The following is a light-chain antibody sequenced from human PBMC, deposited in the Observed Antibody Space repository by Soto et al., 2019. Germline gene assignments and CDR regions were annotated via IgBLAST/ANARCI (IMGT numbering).Light chain of an antibody. J-gene: IGKJ2*01. CDR3: QQQGT. V-gene: IGKV3-20*01. CDR1: RSLSSNY. CDR2: AAS. Sequence: EIVLTQSPGTLSLSPGERATLSCRASRSLSSNYVVWYQQKPGQAPRLLIYAASRRATGIPDRFSGSGSATEYTLTISRLEAEDFAVYYCQQQGTFGQGTRLEIK.